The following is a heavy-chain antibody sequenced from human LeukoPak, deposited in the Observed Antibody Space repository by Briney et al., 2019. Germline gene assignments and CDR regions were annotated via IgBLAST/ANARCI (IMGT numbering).Heavy chain of an antibody. J-gene: IGHJ4*02. CDR2: ISSSGSTI. Sequence: GGSLRLSCAASGFTFSDYYMSWIRQAPGKGLEWVSYISSSGSTIYYADSVKGRFTISRDNSKNTLYLQMNSLRAEDTAVYYCAKDPHIAAAGSDYWGQGTLVTVSS. CDR1: GFTFSDYY. V-gene: IGHV3-11*01. D-gene: IGHD6-13*01. CDR3: AKDPHIAAAGSDY.